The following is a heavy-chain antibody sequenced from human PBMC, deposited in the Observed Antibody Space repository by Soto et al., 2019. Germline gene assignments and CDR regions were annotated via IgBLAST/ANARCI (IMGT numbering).Heavy chain of an antibody. CDR3: TRGTLEYSGSSWVGWFDP. V-gene: IGHV4-31*03. D-gene: IGHD6-6*01. J-gene: IGHJ5*02. Sequence: QVQLQESGPGLVKPSQTLSLTCTVSGGSISSGGYYWSWIRQHPGKGLEWIGSIYYSGSTYYNPSLESRVIISVDTSKNQCSLKLSSVTAADTAVYYCTRGTLEYSGSSWVGWFDPWGQGTLVTVSS. CDR2: IYYSGST. CDR1: GGSISSGGYY.